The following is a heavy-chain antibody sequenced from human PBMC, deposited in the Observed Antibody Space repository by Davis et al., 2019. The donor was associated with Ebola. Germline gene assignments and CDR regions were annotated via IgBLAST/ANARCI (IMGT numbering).Heavy chain of an antibody. CDR3: ARVMAAANTGWFDP. Sequence: SETLSLTCTVSCGSISSSGYYWGWIRQHPGEGLEWIGCTYYRGSTYYNPSLRSRVSISVDTSKNQFSLKLSSVTAADTAVYYCARVMAAANTGWFDPWGQGTLVTVSS. CDR2: TYYRGST. D-gene: IGHD6-13*01. CDR1: CGSISSSGYY. J-gene: IGHJ5*02. V-gene: IGHV4-31*03.